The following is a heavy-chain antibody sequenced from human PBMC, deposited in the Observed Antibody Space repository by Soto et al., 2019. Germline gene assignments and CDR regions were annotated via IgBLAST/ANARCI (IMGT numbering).Heavy chain of an antibody. CDR3: VGHVRGVGARPLDY. V-gene: IGHV2-26*01. Sequence: QVTLKESGPVLVKPTETLTLTCTVSGFSLSNVRMGVSCIRQPPGKPLERLAHIFSNDEKTYSTSLKSKLTISKETSKRARAFTITPLDPVDTPTYYCVGHVRGVGARPLDYWGQGTLVNVSS. CDR1: GFSLSNVRMG. D-gene: IGHD1-26*01. J-gene: IGHJ4*02. CDR2: IFSNDEK.